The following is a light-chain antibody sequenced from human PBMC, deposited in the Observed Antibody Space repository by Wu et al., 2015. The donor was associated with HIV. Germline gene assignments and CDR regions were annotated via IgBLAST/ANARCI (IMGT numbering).Light chain of an antibody. CDR1: QTISNW. CDR3: QQYNSYPGT. V-gene: IGKV1-5*03. J-gene: IGKJ1*01. CDR2: KTS. Sequence: DIQVTQSPSTLSASVGDRITITCRASQTISNWLAWYQQKPRKAPKLLIYKTSSLESGVPSRFSGSGFGTEFTLTISSLQPEDFATYYCQQYNSYPGTFGQGTKVEIK.